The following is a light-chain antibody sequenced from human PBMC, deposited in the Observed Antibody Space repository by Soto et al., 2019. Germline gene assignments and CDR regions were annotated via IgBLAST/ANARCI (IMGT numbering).Light chain of an antibody. CDR2: KAS. CDR1: QSISSW. Sequence: DIQMTQSPSTLSAFVGDRVTITCRASQSISSWLAWYQQKPGKAPKVLIYKASSLESGVPSRFSGSGSGTEFTLTISSMQPDDFATYYCQQYSTYWTFGQGTKVEIK. CDR3: QQYSTYWT. V-gene: IGKV1-5*03. J-gene: IGKJ1*01.